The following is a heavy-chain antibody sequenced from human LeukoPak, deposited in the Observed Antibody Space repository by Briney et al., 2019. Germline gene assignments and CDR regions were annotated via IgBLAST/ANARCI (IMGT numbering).Heavy chain of an antibody. Sequence: PSETLSLTCAVYGGSSSGYYWSWIRQPPGKGLEWIEEINHSGSTNYNPSLKSRVTISVDTSKNQFSLKLSSVTAADTAVYYCARGHSGSSWFPFDYWGQGTLVTVSS. CDR3: ARGHSGSSWFPFDY. V-gene: IGHV4-34*01. D-gene: IGHD6-13*01. J-gene: IGHJ4*02. CDR2: INHSGST. CDR1: GGSSSGYY.